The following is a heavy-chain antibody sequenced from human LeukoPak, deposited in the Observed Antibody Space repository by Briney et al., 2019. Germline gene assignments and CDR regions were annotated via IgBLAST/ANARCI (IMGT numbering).Heavy chain of an antibody. V-gene: IGHV4-30-2*01. D-gene: IGHD1-26*01. CDR3: ARVAGAPRYYYYYGMDV. J-gene: IGHJ6*02. Sequence: SQTLSLTCAVSGGSISSGGYSWSRIRQPPGKGLEWIGYIYHSGSTYYNPSLKSRVTISVDRSKNQFSLKLSSVTAADTAVYYCARVAGAPRYYYYYGMDVWGQGTTVTVSS. CDR2: IYHSGST. CDR1: GGSISSGGYS.